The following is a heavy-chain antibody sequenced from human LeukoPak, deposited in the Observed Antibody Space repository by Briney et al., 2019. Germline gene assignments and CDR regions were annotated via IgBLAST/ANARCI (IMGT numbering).Heavy chain of an antibody. CDR3: ARDQTGIAVAGTFDY. J-gene: IGHJ4*02. Sequence: SETLSLTCAVSGYSISSGYYWGWIRQPPGKGLEWIGSIYHSGSTYYNPPLKSRVTISVDTSKNQFSLKLSSVTAADTAVYYCARDQTGIAVAGTFDYWGQGTLVTVSS. D-gene: IGHD6-19*01. CDR2: IYHSGST. V-gene: IGHV4-38-2*02. CDR1: GYSISSGYY.